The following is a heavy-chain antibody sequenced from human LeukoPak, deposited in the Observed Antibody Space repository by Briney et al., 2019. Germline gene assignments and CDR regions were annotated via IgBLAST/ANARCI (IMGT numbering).Heavy chain of an antibody. V-gene: IGHV1-18*01. Sequence: ASVKVSCKASGYTFTSYGISWVRHAPGQGLEWMGWISAYNGNTNYAQKLQGRVTMTTDTSTSTAYMELRSLRSDDTAVYYCARDAWFDYTLALFDYWGQGTLVTVSS. CDR2: ISAYNGNT. J-gene: IGHJ4*02. D-gene: IGHD4-11*01. CDR1: GYTFTSYG. CDR3: ARDAWFDYTLALFDY.